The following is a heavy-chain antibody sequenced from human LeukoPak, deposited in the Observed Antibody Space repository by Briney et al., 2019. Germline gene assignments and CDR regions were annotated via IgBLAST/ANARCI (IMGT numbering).Heavy chain of an antibody. Sequence: GGSLRLSCAASGLTFDDYGMTWVRQAPGKGLEWVSGINWSGDGITYADSVKGRFTISRDNAMNSLYLQMNRLRVEDTALYYCARRTYGATAGRGDPYYFDYWGQGTLVTVSS. CDR3: ARRTYGATAGRGDPYYFDY. CDR1: GLTFDDYG. J-gene: IGHJ4*02. CDR2: INWSGDGI. D-gene: IGHD6-13*01. V-gene: IGHV3-20*04.